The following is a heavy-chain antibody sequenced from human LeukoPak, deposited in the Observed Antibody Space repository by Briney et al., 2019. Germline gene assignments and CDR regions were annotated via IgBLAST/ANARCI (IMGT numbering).Heavy chain of an antibody. CDR3: ARDSGLRFLEWLSRGSAGGMPDYYYGMDV. D-gene: IGHD3-3*01. CDR2: ISYDGSNK. CDR1: GFTFSSYA. Sequence: GGSLRLSCAASGFTFSSYAMHWVRQAPGKGLEWVAVISYDGSNKYYADSVKGRFTISRDNSKNTLYLQMNSLRAEDTAVYYCARDSGLRFLEWLSRGSAGGMPDYYYGMDVWGQGTTVTVSS. J-gene: IGHJ6*02. V-gene: IGHV3-30-3*01.